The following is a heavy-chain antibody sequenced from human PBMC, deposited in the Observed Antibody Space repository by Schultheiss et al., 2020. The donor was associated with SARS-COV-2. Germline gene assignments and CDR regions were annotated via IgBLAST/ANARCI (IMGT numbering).Heavy chain of an antibody. CDR3: AREGAAAGHNYYYYGMDV. J-gene: IGHJ6*02. D-gene: IGHD6-13*01. CDR1: GGTFSSYA. V-gene: IGHV1-2*06. CDR2: INPNSDDA. Sequence: ASVKVSCKASGGTFSSYAISWVRQAPGQGLEWMGRINPNSDDANYAQKFQGRVTMTRDTSISTAYMELRSLRSDDTAVYYCAREGAAAGHNYYYYGMDVWGQGTTVTVSS.